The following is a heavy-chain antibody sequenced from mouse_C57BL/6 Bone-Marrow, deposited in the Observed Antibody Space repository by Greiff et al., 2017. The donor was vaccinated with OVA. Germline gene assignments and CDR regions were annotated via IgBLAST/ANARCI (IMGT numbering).Heavy chain of an antibody. V-gene: IGHV14-4*01. CDR3: TPSYYSNFGYFDY. Sequence: EVQLQQSGAELVRPGASVKLSCTASGFNIKDDYMHWVKQRPEQGLEWIGWIDPENGDTEYASKFQGTATITADTSSNTAYLQLSSLTSEDTAVYYCTPSYYSNFGYFDYWGQGTTLTVSS. D-gene: IGHD2-5*01. CDR2: IDPENGDT. CDR1: GFNIKDDY. J-gene: IGHJ2*01.